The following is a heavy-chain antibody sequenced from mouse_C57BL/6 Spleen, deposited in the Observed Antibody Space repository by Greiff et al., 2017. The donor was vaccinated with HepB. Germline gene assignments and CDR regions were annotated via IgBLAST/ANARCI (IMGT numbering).Heavy chain of an antibody. V-gene: IGHV1-80*01. CDR1: GYAFSSYW. CDR3: ARRNSGYFDY. J-gene: IGHJ2*01. Sequence: VKLVESGAELVKPGASVKISCKASGYAFSSYWMNWVKQRPGKGLEWIGQIYPGDGDTNYNGKFKGKATLTADKSSSTAYMQLSSLTSEDSAVYFCARRNSGYFDYWGQGTTLTVSS. D-gene: IGHD1-3*01. CDR2: IYPGDGDT.